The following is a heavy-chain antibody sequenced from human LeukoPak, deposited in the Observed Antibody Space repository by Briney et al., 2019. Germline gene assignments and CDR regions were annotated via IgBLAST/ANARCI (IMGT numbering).Heavy chain of an antibody. CDR3: TTAISCSSTSCYHFDY. J-gene: IGHJ4*02. CDR2: IKRKTDGETT. Sequence: GGSVRLSCAASGFTFSNAWMSWVRQAPGKGLEWVGRIKRKTDGETTDYAAPVKGRFTISRDDSKNTLYLQMNSLRTEDTAVYYCTTAISCSSTSCYHFDYWGQGTLVTVSS. CDR1: GFTFSNAW. V-gene: IGHV3-15*01. D-gene: IGHD2-2*01.